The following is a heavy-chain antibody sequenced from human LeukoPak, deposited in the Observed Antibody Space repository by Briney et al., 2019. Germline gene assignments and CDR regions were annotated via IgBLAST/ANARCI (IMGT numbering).Heavy chain of an antibody. D-gene: IGHD3-9*01. CDR3: ARGDLTGYFGLDY. Sequence: GGSLRLSCAASGFTFDDYAMHWVRQAPGKGLEWVSGISWNSGSIGYADSVKGRFTISRDNAKNSLYLQMNSLRAEDTALYYCARGDLTGYFGLDYWGQGTLVTVSS. J-gene: IGHJ4*02. CDR2: ISWNSGSI. CDR1: GFTFDDYA. V-gene: IGHV3-9*01.